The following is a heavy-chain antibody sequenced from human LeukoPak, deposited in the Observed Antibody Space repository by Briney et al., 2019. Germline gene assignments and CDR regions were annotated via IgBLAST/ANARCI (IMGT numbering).Heavy chain of an antibody. CDR2: ISAYNGNT. D-gene: IGHD3-10*01. Sequence: GASVKVSCKASGYTFTSYGISWVRQSPGHGLEGMGWISAYNGNTNYTQKPQGRVTMTTDTSTSTAYMELRSLRSDDTAVYYCARDQRYYGSGSYSLGTSGYWGQGTLVTVSS. CDR1: GYTFTSYG. V-gene: IGHV1-18*04. CDR3: ARDQRYYGSGSYSLGTSGY. J-gene: IGHJ4*02.